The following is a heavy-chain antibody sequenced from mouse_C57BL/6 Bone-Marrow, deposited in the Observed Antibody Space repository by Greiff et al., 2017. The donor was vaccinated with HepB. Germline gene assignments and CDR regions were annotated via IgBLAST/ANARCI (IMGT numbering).Heavy chain of an antibody. CDR3: TKVLAAFDV. V-gene: IGHV5-9-1*02. CDR1: GFTFSDYY. D-gene: IGHD1-3*01. J-gene: IGHJ1*03. Sequence: EVKLVESGGGLVQPGGSLKLSCAASGFTFSDYYMYWVRQTPEKRLEWVAYISSGGDYIYYADTVKGRFTISRDNARNTLYLQMSSLKSEDTAMYYCTKVLAAFDVWGTGTTVTVSS. CDR2: ISSGGDYI.